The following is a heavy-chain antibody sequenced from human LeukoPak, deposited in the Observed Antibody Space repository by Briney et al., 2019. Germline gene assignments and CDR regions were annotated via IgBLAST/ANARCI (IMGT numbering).Heavy chain of an antibody. V-gene: IGHV3-21*04. CDR3: AKAMVRGVIIIGY. CDR1: GFTFSSYS. Sequence: GGSLRLSCAASGFTFSSYSMNWVRQAPGKGLEWVSSISSSSSYIYYADSMKGRFTISRDNATNSLYLQMNSLRAEDTAVYYCAKAMVRGVIIIGYWGQGTLVTVSS. CDR2: ISSSSSYI. D-gene: IGHD3-10*01. J-gene: IGHJ4*02.